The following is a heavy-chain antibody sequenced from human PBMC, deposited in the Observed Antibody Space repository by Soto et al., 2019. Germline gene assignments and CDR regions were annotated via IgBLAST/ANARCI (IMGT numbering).Heavy chain of an antibody. CDR3: ARARETYFDDGSGFRPLDY. D-gene: IGHD3-22*01. CDR2: ISTYNGNK. V-gene: IGHV1-18*01. CDR1: GYPFTKSG. Sequence: GASVKVSCKASGYPFTKSGITWVRQAPGQGLEWLGWISTYNGNKNHAQNLQGRVTMTTDTSTRTAYMELRSLRSGDTAVYYCARARETYFDDGSGFRPLDYWGQGTLVTVSS. J-gene: IGHJ4*02.